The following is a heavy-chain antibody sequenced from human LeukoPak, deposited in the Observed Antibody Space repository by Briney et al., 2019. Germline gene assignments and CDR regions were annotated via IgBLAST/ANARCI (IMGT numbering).Heavy chain of an antibody. V-gene: IGHV4-61*02. J-gene: IGHJ4*02. CDR3: ARDVGARLPGY. D-gene: IGHD6-6*01. Sequence: PSQTLSLTCTVSGGSISSGSYYWSWIRQPAGKGLEWIGRIYSSGSTNYNPSLKSRVTISVDTSKNQLSLNLNSVTAADTAVYYCARDVGARLPGYWGQGILVTVSS. CDR2: IYSSGST. CDR1: GGSISSGSYY.